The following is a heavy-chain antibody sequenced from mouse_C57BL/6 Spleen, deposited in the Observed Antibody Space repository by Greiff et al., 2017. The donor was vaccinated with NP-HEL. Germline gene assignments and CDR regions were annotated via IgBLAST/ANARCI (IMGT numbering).Heavy chain of an antibody. J-gene: IGHJ2*01. Sequence: EVTLVESGGGLVKPGGSLKLSCAASGFTFSSYTMSWVRQTPEKRLEWVANISGGGGNTYYPDSVKGRVTISRDNAKNTLYLQLSSLRSEDTALYYFAKKGMVTTVFDYWGQGTTLTVSS. D-gene: IGHD2-2*01. CDR2: ISGGGGNT. CDR1: GFTFSSYT. CDR3: AKKGMVTTVFDY. V-gene: IGHV5-9*01.